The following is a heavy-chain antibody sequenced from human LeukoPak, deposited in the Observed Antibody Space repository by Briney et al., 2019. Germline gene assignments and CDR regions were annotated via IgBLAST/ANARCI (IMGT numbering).Heavy chain of an antibody. J-gene: IGHJ6*03. CDR1: GGSISNTSYY. D-gene: IGHD2-15*01. CDR2: IYYSGTT. V-gene: IGHV4-39*07. CDR3: ARVGTVVVLAATQGRGYYYYMDV. Sequence: SETLSLTCTVSGGSISNTSYYWGWIRQPPGKGLEWIGSIYYSGTTYYDPSLKSRITISVDTSKNQFSLKLSSVTAADTAVYYCARVGTVVVLAATQGRGYYYYMDVWGKGTTVTVSS.